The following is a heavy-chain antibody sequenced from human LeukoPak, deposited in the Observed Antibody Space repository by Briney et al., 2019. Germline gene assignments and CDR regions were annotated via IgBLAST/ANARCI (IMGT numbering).Heavy chain of an antibody. CDR3: ARETYYSSGNNSGSYAGH. D-gene: IGHD3-10*01. CDR2: IYFDGSKR. V-gene: IGHV3-33*01. J-gene: IGHJ4*02. CDR1: GFTFSNFG. Sequence: GKSLRLSCAASGFTFSNFGMHWVRQAPDKGLEWVAVIYFDGSKRYYADSVRGRFTLSRDNSKNTLYLQMNSLRVEDTALYYCARETYYSSGNNSGSYAGHWGQGTLVTVSS.